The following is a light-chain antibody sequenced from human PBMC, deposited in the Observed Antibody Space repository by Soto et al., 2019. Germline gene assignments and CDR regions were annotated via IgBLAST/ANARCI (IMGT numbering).Light chain of an antibody. CDR3: QQTYSTLNS. Sequence: DIQVTQSPSSLSASVGDRVTITCRAGQNIRSYLNWYQQRPGKPPKLLIHTASPLQSGVPSRFSGSGSGTDFILTISSLQPEDFATYYCQQTYSTLNSFGQGTKLEIK. CDR1: QNIRSY. CDR2: TAS. V-gene: IGKV1-39*01. J-gene: IGKJ2*03.